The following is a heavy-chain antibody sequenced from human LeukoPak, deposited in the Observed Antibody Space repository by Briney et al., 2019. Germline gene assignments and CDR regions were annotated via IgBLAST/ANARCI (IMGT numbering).Heavy chain of an antibody. Sequence: SETLSLTCTVSGGSISSYYWSWIRQPAGKGLEWIGRLYTSGSTNYNPSLKSRVTMSVDTSKNQFSLKLSSVTAADTAVYYCARGEDYGDYHDAFDIWGQGTMVTVSS. CDR1: GGSISSYY. J-gene: IGHJ3*02. D-gene: IGHD4-17*01. V-gene: IGHV4-4*07. CDR3: ARGEDYGDYHDAFDI. CDR2: LYTSGST.